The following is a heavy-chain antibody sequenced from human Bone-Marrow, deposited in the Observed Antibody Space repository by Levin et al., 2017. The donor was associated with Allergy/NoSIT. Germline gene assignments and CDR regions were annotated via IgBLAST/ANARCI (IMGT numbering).Heavy chain of an antibody. CDR1: AFAFSNYP. V-gene: IGHV3-30-3*01. J-gene: IGHJ4*02. D-gene: IGHD3-10*01. CDR3: ARARTGTGTFDY. CDR2: VSYDGNYQ. Sequence: GGSLRLSCAASAFAFSNYPMHWVRRAPGKGLEWVALVSYDGNYQYYADSVKGRFTVSRDNPKNTLFLEMNSLGPDDTAVYFCARARTGTGTFDYWGQGTLVTVSS.